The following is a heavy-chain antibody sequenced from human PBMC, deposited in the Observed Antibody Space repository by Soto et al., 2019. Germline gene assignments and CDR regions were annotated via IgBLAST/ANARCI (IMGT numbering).Heavy chain of an antibody. J-gene: IGHJ4*02. V-gene: IGHV4-59*01. CDR1: GGSISSYY. CDR3: AREDYDSSGSYFDY. CDR2: IYYSGST. Sequence: LSETLSLTCTVSGGSISSYYWSWIRQPPGKGLEWIGYIYYSGSTNYNPSLKSRVTISVDTSKNQFSLKLSSVTAADTAVYYCAREDYDSSGSYFDYWGPGTLVTVSS. D-gene: IGHD3-22*01.